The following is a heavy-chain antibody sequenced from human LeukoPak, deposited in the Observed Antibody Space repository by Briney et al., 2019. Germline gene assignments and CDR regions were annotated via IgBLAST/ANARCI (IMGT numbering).Heavy chain of an antibody. D-gene: IGHD3-22*01. CDR2: INWNGGST. J-gene: IGHJ4*02. Sequence: PGGSLRLSCAASGFTFDDYGMSWVRQAPGKGLEWVSGINWNGGSTGYADSVKGRFTISRDNAKNSLYLQMNSLRAEDTALYYCARARTYYYDSSGYYFDYWGQGTLVTVSS. CDR3: ARARTYYYDSSGYYFDY. V-gene: IGHV3-20*04. CDR1: GFTFDDYG.